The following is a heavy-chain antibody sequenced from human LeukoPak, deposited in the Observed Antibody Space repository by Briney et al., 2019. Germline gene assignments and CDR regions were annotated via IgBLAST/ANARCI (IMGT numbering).Heavy chain of an antibody. Sequence: PSETLSLTCTVSGYSISSGYYWGWIRQPPGKGLEWIGSIYHSGSTYYNPSLKSRVTISVDTSKNQFSLKLSSVTAADTAVYYCARHGGGGATVDYWGQGTLVTVSS. CDR3: ARHGGGGATVDY. V-gene: IGHV4-38-2*02. CDR1: GYSISSGYY. J-gene: IGHJ4*02. D-gene: IGHD1-26*01. CDR2: IYHSGST.